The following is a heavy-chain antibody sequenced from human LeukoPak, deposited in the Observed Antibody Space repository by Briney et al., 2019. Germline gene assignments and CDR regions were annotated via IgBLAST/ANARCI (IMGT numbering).Heavy chain of an antibody. D-gene: IGHD6-13*01. CDR1: GGSISSSNW. V-gene: IGHV4-4*02. Sequence: SETLSLTCAVSGGSISSSNWGSWVRQPPVKGLEWIGYIYYSGSTNYNPSLKSRVTISVDTSKNQFSLKPSSVTAADTAVYYCARHYGPPWTYLLIAAAGTSSWFDPWGQGTLVTVSS. CDR3: ARHYGPPWTYLLIAAAGTSSWFDP. CDR2: IYYSGST. J-gene: IGHJ5*02.